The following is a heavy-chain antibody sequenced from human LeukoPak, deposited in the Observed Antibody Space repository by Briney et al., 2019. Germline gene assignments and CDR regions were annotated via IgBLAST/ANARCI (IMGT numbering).Heavy chain of an antibody. J-gene: IGHJ4*02. CDR2: VNLQSST. CDR3: AREGGPYRPLDY. Sequence: SETLSLTCDVSGGSITQTNYWTWVRPPPGKGLEWIGEVNLQSSTNYNPSLMRRVAISVDTSANHVSLQLTSVTAADTAVYYCAREGGPYRPLDYSGQGTLVTVSS. CDR1: GGSITQTNY. V-gene: IGHV4-4*02.